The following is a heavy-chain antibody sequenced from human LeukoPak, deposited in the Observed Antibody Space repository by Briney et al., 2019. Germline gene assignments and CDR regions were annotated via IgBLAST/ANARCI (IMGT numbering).Heavy chain of an antibody. J-gene: IGHJ4*02. Sequence: TSETLSLTCTVSGGSISSSSYYWSWIRQPPGKGLEWIGEINHSGSTNYNPSLKSRVTISVDTSKNQFSLKLSSVTAADTAVYYCARRTGYCTNGVCLLDYWGQGTLVTVSS. CDR3: ARRTGYCTNGVCLLDY. V-gene: IGHV4-39*07. CDR1: GGSISSSSYY. D-gene: IGHD2-8*01. CDR2: INHSGST.